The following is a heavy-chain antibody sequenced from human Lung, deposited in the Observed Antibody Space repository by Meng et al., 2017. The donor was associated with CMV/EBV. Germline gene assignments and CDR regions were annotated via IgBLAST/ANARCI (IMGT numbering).Heavy chain of an antibody. CDR3: ARDLEY. V-gene: IGHV4-39*07. CDR1: GGSISSSNYY. D-gene: IGHD1-1*01. J-gene: IGHJ4*02. Sequence: QLQLQERGQGLVRPSETLSLTCSVSGGSISSSNYYWAWIRQPPGKGLEWIGSLYDSGSTYYHPSLKSRVTISVDTSKTYFSLKLRSVTAADTAVYYCARDLEYWGQGTLVTVSS. CDR2: LYDSGST.